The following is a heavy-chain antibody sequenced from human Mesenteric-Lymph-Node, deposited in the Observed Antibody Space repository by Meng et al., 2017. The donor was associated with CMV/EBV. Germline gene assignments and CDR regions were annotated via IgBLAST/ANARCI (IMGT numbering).Heavy chain of an antibody. V-gene: IGHV4-61*01. J-gene: IGHJ5*02. Sequence: SETLSLTCTVSGDSVSGGSYYWTWIRQAPGKGLEWIGYIYYSGSTNYNPSLKSRVTISVDTSKNQFSLKLSSVTAADTAVYYCARDQGIHWFDPWGQGTLVTVSS. CDR3: ARDQGIHWFDP. CDR1: GDSVSGGSYY. D-gene: IGHD6-13*01. CDR2: IYYSGST.